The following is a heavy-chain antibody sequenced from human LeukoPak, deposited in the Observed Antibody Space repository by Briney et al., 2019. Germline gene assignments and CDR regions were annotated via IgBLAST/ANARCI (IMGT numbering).Heavy chain of an antibody. V-gene: IGHV1-69*13. CDR1: GGTFSSYA. D-gene: IGHD4-23*01. CDR2: TIPIFGTA. CDR3: ARAGRLRWFPFDY. J-gene: IGHJ4*02. Sequence: ASVKVSCKASGGTFSSYAISWVRQAPGQGLEWMGGTIPIFGTANYAQKFQGRVTITADESTSTAYMELSSLRSEDTAVYYCARAGRLRWFPFDYWGQGTLVTVSS.